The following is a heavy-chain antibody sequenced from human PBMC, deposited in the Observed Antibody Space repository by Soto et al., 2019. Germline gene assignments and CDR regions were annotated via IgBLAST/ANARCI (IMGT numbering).Heavy chain of an antibody. V-gene: IGHV3-15*01. CDR2: IKSESDGGTP. CDR1: GFTFSHAW. J-gene: IGHJ6*02. CDR3: TTDRITISGDTVTHYGMDV. D-gene: IGHD3-3*01. Sequence: EVQLVESGGGLLKPGGSLRLSCAASGFTFSHAWMNWVRQAPGKGLEWVGRIKSESDGGTPDYAAPVKGSFIISRDDSQSMLFLHVNSLKTEDTAVYYCTTDRITISGDTVTHYGMDVWGQGTRVTVSS.